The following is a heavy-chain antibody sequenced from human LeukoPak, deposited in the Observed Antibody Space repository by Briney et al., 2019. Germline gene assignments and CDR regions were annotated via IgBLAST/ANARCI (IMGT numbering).Heavy chain of an antibody. CDR3: ARTTEGGYSYGYFYYYYMDV. V-gene: IGHV4-34*12. CDR2: VIHGGSS. D-gene: IGHD5-18*01. J-gene: IGHJ6*03. Sequence: SETLSLTCAVYGEPFSGYSWSWFRQPPGKGLEWIGEVIHGGSSNYNPSLKSRVTISIHTSKNQFSLKLSSVTAADTAVYYCARTTEGGYSYGYFYYYYMDVWGKGTTVTISS. CDR1: GEPFSGYS.